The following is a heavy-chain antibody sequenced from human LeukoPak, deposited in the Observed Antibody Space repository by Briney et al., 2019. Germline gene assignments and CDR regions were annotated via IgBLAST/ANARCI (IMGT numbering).Heavy chain of an antibody. CDR2: IYSDGST. Sequence: GGSLRLSWAASGXIVSSNYMSWVRQAPGKGLEWVSVIYSDGSTFYTDSVKGRFTISRDNSKKTLYLQMNSLRAEDTAVYYCATDFRYGSAWGPGTLVTVSS. D-gene: IGHD3-10*01. V-gene: IGHV3-66*01. CDR3: ATDFRYGSA. CDR1: GXIVSSNY. J-gene: IGHJ4*02.